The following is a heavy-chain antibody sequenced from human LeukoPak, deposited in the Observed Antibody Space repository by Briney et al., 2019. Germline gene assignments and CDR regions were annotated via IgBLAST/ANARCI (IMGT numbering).Heavy chain of an antibody. CDR1: GGSFSGYY. D-gene: IGHD1-26*01. CDR3: ARATWSYEGY. J-gene: IGHJ4*02. Sequence: SETLSLTCAVYGGSFSGYYWSWIRQPPGKGLEWIGEINHSGSTNYNPSLKSRVTISVDTSKNQFSLKLSSVTAADTAVYYCARATWSYEGYWGQGTLVTVSS. V-gene: IGHV4-34*01. CDR2: INHSGST.